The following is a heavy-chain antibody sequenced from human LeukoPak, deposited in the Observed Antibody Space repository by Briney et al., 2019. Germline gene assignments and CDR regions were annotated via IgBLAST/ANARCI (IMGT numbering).Heavy chain of an antibody. D-gene: IGHD6-13*01. CDR2: INHSGST. CDR3: ARAIGSSWSNWFDP. J-gene: IGHJ5*02. CDR1: GYSLSSGYY. V-gene: IGHV4-34*01. Sequence: SETLSLTCNVSGYSLSSGYYWSWIRQPPGKGLEWIGEINHSGSTNYNPSLKSRVTISVDTSKNQFSLKLSSVTAADTAVYYCARAIGSSWSNWFDPWGQGTLVTVSS.